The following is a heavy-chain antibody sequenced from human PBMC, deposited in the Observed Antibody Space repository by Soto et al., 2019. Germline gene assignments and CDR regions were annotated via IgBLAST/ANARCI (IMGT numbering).Heavy chain of an antibody. CDR2: VYADGAT. D-gene: IGHD3-10*01. V-gene: IGHV3-66*01. Sequence: VQLVETGGGLVQPGESLRPSCAASGFTVSNYHMTWVRQAPGKGLEWVSAVYADGATSHADSVKDRFTVSRDNSRNMLNLQMSGLRAEETAVYYCARSGGGLDYWGQGTLVTVSS. CDR3: ARSGGGLDY. CDR1: GFTVSNYH. J-gene: IGHJ4*02.